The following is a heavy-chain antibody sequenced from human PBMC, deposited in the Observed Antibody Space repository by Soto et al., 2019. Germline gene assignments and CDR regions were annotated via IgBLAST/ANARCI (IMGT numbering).Heavy chain of an antibody. D-gene: IGHD5-12*01. J-gene: IGHJ4*02. V-gene: IGHV3-30-3*01. CDR3: AAITGYSGYDSQIDY. Sequence: GGSLRLSCAASGFTFSSYAMHWVRQAPGKGLEWVAVISYDGSNKYYADSVKGRFTISRDNSKNTLYLQMNSLRAEDTAVYYCAAITGYSGYDSQIDYWGQGTLVTVSS. CDR2: ISYDGSNK. CDR1: GFTFSSYA.